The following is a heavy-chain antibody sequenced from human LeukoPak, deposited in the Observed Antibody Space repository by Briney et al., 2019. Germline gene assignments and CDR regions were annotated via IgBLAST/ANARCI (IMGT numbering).Heavy chain of an antibody. CDR1: GGAISNYF. J-gene: IGHJ5*02. D-gene: IGHD3-16*01. CDR2: VSTTGCS. Sequence: PSDTLSLTCTVSGGAISNYFWRWILQPAGQGLESIGRVSTTGCSNFNPSLKRRVIMSADTSRNQFSLQLHPVPAAGSALYFRARDELVWGGGCNWFDPWGQGVLVTVSS. V-gene: IGHV4-4*07. CDR3: ARDELVWGGGCNWFDP.